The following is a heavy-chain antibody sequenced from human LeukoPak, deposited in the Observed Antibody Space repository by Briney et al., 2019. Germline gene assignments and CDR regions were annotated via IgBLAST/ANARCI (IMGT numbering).Heavy chain of an antibody. CDR3: AELGITMIGGV. J-gene: IGHJ6*04. Sequence: GGSLRLSCAASGFTVSNNYMTWVRQAPGKGLEWVSLIYSGGSTYYADSVKGRFTISRDNSKNTLYLQMNSLRAEDTAVYYCAELGITMIGGVWGKGTTVTISS. D-gene: IGHD3-10*02. CDR2: IYSGGST. CDR1: GFTVSNNY. V-gene: IGHV3-66*01.